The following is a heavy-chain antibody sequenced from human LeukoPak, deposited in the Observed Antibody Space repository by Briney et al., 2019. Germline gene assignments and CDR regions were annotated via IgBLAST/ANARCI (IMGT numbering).Heavy chain of an antibody. CDR3: AREPGMGYCSNTSCYRGPPYFDY. CDR2: ISGSGGST. Sequence: PGGSLRLSCAASGFTFSSYAMSWVRQAPGKGLEWVSAISGSGGSTYYADSVKGRFTISRDNSKNTLYLQMNSLRAEDTAVYYCAREPGMGYCSNTSCYRGPPYFDYWGQGTLVTVSS. D-gene: IGHD2-2*01. CDR1: GFTFSSYA. V-gene: IGHV3-23*01. J-gene: IGHJ4*02.